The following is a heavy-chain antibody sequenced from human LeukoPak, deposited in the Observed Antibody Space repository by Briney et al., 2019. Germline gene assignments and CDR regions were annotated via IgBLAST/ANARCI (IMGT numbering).Heavy chain of an antibody. Sequence: GRSLRLSCAASGFTYRSYAMLWVRQAPGKGLEGVAVISYDGSNKYYADSVKGRFTISRDNSKNTLYLQMNSLRAEDTAVYYCARDMIPHCSSTSCYDAFDIWGQGTMVTVSS. CDR1: GFTYRSYA. J-gene: IGHJ3*02. V-gene: IGHV3-30-3*01. D-gene: IGHD2-2*01. CDR3: ARDMIPHCSSTSCYDAFDI. CDR2: ISYDGSNK.